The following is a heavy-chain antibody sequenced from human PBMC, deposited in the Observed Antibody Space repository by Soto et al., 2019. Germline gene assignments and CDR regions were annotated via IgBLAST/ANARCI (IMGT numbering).Heavy chain of an antibody. Sequence: GGSLRLSCAASGFTFSSYAMSWVRQAPGKGLEWVSAISGSGGSTYYADSVKGRFTISRDNSKNTLYLQMNSLRAEDTAVYYCAKDRTEIAAAGTWFDPWGQGTLVTVSS. J-gene: IGHJ5*02. D-gene: IGHD6-13*01. CDR1: GFTFSSYA. CDR3: AKDRTEIAAAGTWFDP. CDR2: ISGSGGST. V-gene: IGHV3-23*01.